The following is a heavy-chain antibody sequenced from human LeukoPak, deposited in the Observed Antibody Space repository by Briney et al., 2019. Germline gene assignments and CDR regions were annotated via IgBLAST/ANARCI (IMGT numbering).Heavy chain of an antibody. CDR3: ARKGGWYASLDI. J-gene: IGHJ3*02. CDR1: GGSISSYY. V-gene: IGHV4-59*01. Sequence: SETLSLTCTVSGGSISSYYWSWIRQPPGKGLEWIGYIYYSGSTNYNPSLKSRVTISVDTSKNQFSLKLSSVTAADTAVYYCARKGGWYASLDIWGQGTMVTVSS. D-gene: IGHD6-19*01. CDR2: IYYSGST.